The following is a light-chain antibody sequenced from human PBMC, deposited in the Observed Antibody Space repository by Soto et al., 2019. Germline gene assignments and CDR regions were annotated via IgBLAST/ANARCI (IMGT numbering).Light chain of an antibody. Sequence: QSVLTQPPSASGTPGQRVTISCSGSSSNIGSNTVNWYQQLPGTAPKLLIYSNNQRPSGVPARFSRSKSGTSASLAISGLQSEDEADYYCAAWDDSLNGYVFGTGTKLTVL. CDR1: SSNIGSNT. J-gene: IGLJ1*01. CDR3: AAWDDSLNGYV. V-gene: IGLV1-44*01. CDR2: SNN.